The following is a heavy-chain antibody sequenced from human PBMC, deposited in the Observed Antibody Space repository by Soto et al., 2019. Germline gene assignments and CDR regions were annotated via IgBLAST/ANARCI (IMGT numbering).Heavy chain of an antibody. D-gene: IGHD6-19*01. J-gene: IGHJ4*02. V-gene: IGHV1-3*01. CDR1: GYTFTNYA. CDR2: INAGNGKK. CDR3: ARDIPGSGCYDY. Sequence: QVQLVQSGAEAKKPGASVKVSCKASGYTFTNYAMHWVLQAPGQRLEWMGWINAGNGKKEYSQKFQGRVTIVRDTSASTAYMELSSLRFEDTAVYYCARDIPGSGCYDYWGQGMLVTVSS.